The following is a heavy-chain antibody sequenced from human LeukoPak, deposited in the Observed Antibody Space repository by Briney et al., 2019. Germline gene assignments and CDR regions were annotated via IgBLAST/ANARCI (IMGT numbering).Heavy chain of an antibody. CDR1: GYTFTGYY. CDR3: ATSLYSGSYYGGRAFDI. J-gene: IGHJ3*02. CDR2: FDPEDGET. D-gene: IGHD1-26*01. Sequence: ASVKVSCNASGYTFTGYYMHWVRQAPGKGLEWMGGFDPEDGETIYAQKFQGRVTMTEDTSTDTAYMELSSLRSEDTAVYYCATSLYSGSYYGGRAFDIWGQGTMVTVSS. V-gene: IGHV1-24*01.